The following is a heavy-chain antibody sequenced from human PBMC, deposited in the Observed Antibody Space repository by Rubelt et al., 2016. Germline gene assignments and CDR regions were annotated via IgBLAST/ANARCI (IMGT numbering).Heavy chain of an antibody. CDR3: ARGWGSGSSPYYYGLDV. Sequence: QVQLQESGPGLVKPSETLSLTCSLSGGSISNYYYSWIRQTPGKGLEWMGYIYYSGSTNSNPSLKSRLTISVDTSRNQFSLNLSSVTAADTAVYYCARGWGSGSSPYYYGLDVWGQGTTVTVSS. D-gene: IGHD3-10*01. V-gene: IGHV4-59*01. CDR2: IYYSGST. J-gene: IGHJ6*02. CDR1: GGSISNYY.